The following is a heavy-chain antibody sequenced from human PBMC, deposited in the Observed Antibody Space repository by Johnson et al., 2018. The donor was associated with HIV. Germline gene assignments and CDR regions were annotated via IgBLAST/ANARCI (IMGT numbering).Heavy chain of an antibody. Sequence: VQLVESGGGLVQPGGSLRLSCAASGFTFGRYWMHWVRQAPGKGLVWVSRINADGRSTTYADSVKGRFTISRDNAQHTLYLQMNKLRAEDTAVYFCASQVRGLRLGVDAFDIWGQGTMVTVSS. CDR1: GFTFGRYW. V-gene: IGHV3-74*01. CDR2: INADGRST. J-gene: IGHJ3*02. CDR3: ASQVRGLRLGVDAFDI. D-gene: IGHD3-16*01.